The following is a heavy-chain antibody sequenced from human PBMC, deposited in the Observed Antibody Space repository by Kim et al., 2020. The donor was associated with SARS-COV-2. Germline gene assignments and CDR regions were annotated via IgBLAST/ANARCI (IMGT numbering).Heavy chain of an antibody. D-gene: IGHD1-26*01. CDR1: GGSISSYY. CDR2: IYYSGST. Sequence: SETLSLTCTVSGGSISSYYWSWIRQPPGKGLEWIGYIYYSGSTNYNPSLKSRVTISVDTSKNQFSLKLSSVTAADTAVYYCARRGRSGSYLVDYYYYMDVWGKGTTVTVSS. CDR3: ARRGRSGSYLVDYYYYMDV. V-gene: IGHV4-59*08. J-gene: IGHJ6*03.